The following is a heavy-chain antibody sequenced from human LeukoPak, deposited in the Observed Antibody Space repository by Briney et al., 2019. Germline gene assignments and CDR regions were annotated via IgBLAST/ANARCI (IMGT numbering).Heavy chain of an antibody. V-gene: IGHV1-2*02. CDR3: ARPSGYTDTFDI. Sequence: ASVKVSCKASGYTFTGYYIHWVRQAPGQGLEWMGWINPNSGDTSYAQKFQGRVTMTRDTSISTAYMELSRLTSDDTAVYYCARPSGYTDTFDIWGQGTMVTVSS. D-gene: IGHD3-3*01. CDR1: GYTFTGYY. J-gene: IGHJ3*02. CDR2: INPNSGDT.